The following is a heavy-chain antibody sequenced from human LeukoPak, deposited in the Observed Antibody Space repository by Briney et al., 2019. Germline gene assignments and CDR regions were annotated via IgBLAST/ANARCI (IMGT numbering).Heavy chain of an antibody. CDR1: GYTFTGYY. CDR3: ARRWYSSSSGPYYYYMDV. D-gene: IGHD6-6*01. J-gene: IGHJ6*03. Sequence: ASVKVSCKASGYTFTGYYVHWVRQAPGQGLEWMGWINPNSGGTNYAQKFQGRVTMTRDTSISTAYMELSRLRSDDTAVYYCARRWYSSSSGPYYYYMDVWGKGTTVTVSS. V-gene: IGHV1-2*02. CDR2: INPNSGGT.